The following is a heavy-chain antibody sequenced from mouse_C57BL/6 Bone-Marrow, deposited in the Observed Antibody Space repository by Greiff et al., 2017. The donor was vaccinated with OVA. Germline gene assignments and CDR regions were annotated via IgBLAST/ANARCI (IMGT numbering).Heavy chain of an antibody. Sequence: DVHLVESGGDLVKPGGSLKLSCAASGFTFSSYGMSWVRQTPDKRLEWFATISSGGSYTYYPDSVKGRFTISRDNAKNTLYLQMSSLKSEDTAMYYGARRAYPVVWGTGTTVTVSS. CDR3: ARRAYPVV. V-gene: IGHV5-6*01. D-gene: IGHD2-10*01. CDR1: GFTFSSYG. CDR2: ISSGGSYT. J-gene: IGHJ1*03.